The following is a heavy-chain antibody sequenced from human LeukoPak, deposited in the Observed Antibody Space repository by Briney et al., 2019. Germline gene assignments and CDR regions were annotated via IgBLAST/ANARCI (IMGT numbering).Heavy chain of an antibody. CDR2: IWYDGSNK. J-gene: IGHJ3*02. CDR1: GFTFSSYG. D-gene: IGHD5-12*01. CDR3: ARVKSGYDAFDI. Sequence: GGSLRLSCAASGFTFSSYGMHWVRQAPGKGLEWVAVIWYDGSNKYYADSVKGRFTISRDNSKNTLYLQMNSLRAEDTAVYYCARVKSGYDAFDIWGQGTMVTVSS. V-gene: IGHV3-33*01.